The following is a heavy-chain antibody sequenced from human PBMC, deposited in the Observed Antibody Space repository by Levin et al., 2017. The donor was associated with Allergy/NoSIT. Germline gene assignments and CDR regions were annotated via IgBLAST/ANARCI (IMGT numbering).Heavy chain of an antibody. J-gene: IGHJ6*03. D-gene: IGHD2-2*01. CDR1: GFTFSNAW. CDR3: THNRVGYCSSTSCYASHEGGYYYYMDG. CDR2: IKSKTDGGTT. Sequence: GGSLRLSCAASGFTFSNAWMSWVRQAPGKGLEWVGRIKSKTDGGTTDYAAPVKGRFTISRDDSKNTLYLQMNSLKTEDTAVYYCTHNRVGYCSSTSCYASHEGGYYYYMDGWGKGTTVTVSS. V-gene: IGHV3-15*01.